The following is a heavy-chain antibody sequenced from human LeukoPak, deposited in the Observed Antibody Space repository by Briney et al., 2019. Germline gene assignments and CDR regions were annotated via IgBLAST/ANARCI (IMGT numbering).Heavy chain of an antibody. V-gene: IGHV4-59*01. CDR3: ARGESYSSSWPPYYYYYYYMDV. D-gene: IGHD6-13*01. CDR2: IYYSGST. CDR1: GGSISSYY. J-gene: IGHJ6*03. Sequence: SETLPLTCTVSGGSISSYYRSWIRQPPGKGLEWIGYIYYSGSTNYNPSLKSRVTISVDTSKNQFSLKLSSVTAADTAVYYCARGESYSSSWPPYYYYYYYMDVWGKGTTVTVSS.